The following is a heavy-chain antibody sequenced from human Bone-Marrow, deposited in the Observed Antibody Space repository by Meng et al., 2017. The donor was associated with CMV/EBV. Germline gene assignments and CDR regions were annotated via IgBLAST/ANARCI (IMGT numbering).Heavy chain of an antibody. CDR1: GFTFSSYS. J-gene: IGHJ6*02. V-gene: IGHV3-21*01. CDR2: ISSSSSYI. CDR3: ARGVKAAGFYGMDV. Sequence: GGSLRLSCAASGFTFSSYSMNWVRQAPGKGLEWVSSISSSSSYIYYADSVKGRFTISRDNAKNSLCLQMNSLRAEDTAAYYCARGVKAAGFYGMDVWGQGTTVTVSS. D-gene: IGHD6-13*01.